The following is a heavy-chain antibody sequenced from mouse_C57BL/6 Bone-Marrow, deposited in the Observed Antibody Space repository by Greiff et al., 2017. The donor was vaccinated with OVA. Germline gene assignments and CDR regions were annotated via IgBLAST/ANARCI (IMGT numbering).Heavy chain of an antibody. CDR3: AKETAYGSSTYYLDY. J-gene: IGHJ2*01. Sequence: VQLKESGPELVKPGASVKIPCKASGYTFTDYNMDWVKQSHGKSLEWIGDINPNNGGTNYNQKFKGKATLTVDKSSSTAYLELRSLTSEDTADYVCAKETAYGSSTYYLDYWGQGTTLTVSS. CDR2: INPNNGGT. V-gene: IGHV1-18*01. CDR1: GYTFTDYN. D-gene: IGHD1-1*01.